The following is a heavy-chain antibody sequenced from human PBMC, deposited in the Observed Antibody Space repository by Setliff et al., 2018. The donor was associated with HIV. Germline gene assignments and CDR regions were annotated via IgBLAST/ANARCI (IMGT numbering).Heavy chain of an antibody. V-gene: IGHV4-39*07. CDR3: VASSSWSCRLNY. J-gene: IGHJ4*02. CDR1: GDSASNSRYY. D-gene: IGHD2-2*01. Sequence: PSETLSLTCTVSGDSASNSRYYWAWIRQPPGKGLEYIGSIHYNEKTHYDPSLKSRLTISIDTSKKQFSLKLTSVTAADAAIYYCVASSSWSCRLNYWGQGTLVTVSS. CDR2: IHYNEKT.